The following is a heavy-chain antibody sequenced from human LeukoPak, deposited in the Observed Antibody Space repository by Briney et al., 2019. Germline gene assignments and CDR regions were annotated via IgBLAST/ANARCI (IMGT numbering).Heavy chain of an antibody. D-gene: IGHD2-21*02. CDR2: IRSKTNNYAT. CDR1: GLTFSGSA. CDR3: SRHTDTSTYCGGDCSNY. J-gene: IGHJ4*02. V-gene: IGHV3-73*01. Sequence: GGSLRLSCAASGLTFSGSAMDWVRQASGKGLEWISRIRSKTNNYATTYAASVKGRFTISRDDSQNTAYLQMNSLKTEDTAVYYCSRHTDTSTYCGGDCSNYWGQGTLVTVSS.